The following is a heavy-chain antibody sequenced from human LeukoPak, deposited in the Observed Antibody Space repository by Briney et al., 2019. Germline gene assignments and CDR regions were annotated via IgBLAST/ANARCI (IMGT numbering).Heavy chain of an antibody. Sequence: GGSLRLSCAASGFTFSSYAMSWVRQAPGKGLEWVSGISGSGASTYYADSVKGRFTISRDSSINTLYLQMNSLRAEDTAVYYCATHENGGRAFDIWGQGTMVTVSS. CDR3: ATHENGGRAFDI. V-gene: IGHV3-23*01. D-gene: IGHD3-16*01. CDR2: ISGSGAST. J-gene: IGHJ3*02. CDR1: GFTFSSYA.